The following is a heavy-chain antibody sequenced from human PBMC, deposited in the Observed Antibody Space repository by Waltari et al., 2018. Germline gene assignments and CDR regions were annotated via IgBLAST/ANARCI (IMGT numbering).Heavy chain of an antibody. CDR2: VSSNGAYI. CDR1: GFSFSTYN. J-gene: IGHJ5*02. V-gene: IGHV3-21*01. CDR3: ARGGWGFYLDL. Sequence: EVQLMESGGGLVKPGGSLRLSCAASGFSFSTYNMTWVRQALGKGMEWVSSVSSNGAYIHYADSVRGRFTISRDNAKTSLYLQMNGLRDEDTAVYYCARGGWGFYLDLWGQGALVTVSS. D-gene: IGHD7-27*01.